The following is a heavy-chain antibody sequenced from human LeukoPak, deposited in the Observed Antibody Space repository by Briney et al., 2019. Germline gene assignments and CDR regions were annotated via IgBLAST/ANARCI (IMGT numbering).Heavy chain of an antibody. CDR3: ARHVWGSYRYFDY. V-gene: IGHV4-39*07. D-gene: IGHD3-16*02. CDR2: IYYSGST. Sequence: SETLSLTCTVSGGSIDITTYYWGWIRQPPGKGLEWIGSIYYSGSTYYNPSLKSRVTISVDTSKNQFSLKLSSVTAADTAVYYCARHVWGSYRYFDYWGQGTLVTVSS. J-gene: IGHJ4*02. CDR1: GGSIDITTYY.